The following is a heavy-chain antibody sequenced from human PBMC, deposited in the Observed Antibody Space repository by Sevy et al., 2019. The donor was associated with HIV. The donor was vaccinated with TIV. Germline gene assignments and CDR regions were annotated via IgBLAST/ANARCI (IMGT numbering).Heavy chain of an antibody. J-gene: IGHJ6*02. CDR2: MNPNSGST. D-gene: IGHD6-13*01. V-gene: IGHV1-8*01. CDR1: GYTFTSYD. CDR3: PRVVRPGYGSSAHYSFTNDYYSYPMDV. Sequence: ASVKVSCKASGYTFTSYDINWVRQATGQGLEWMGWMNPNSGSTGYAQKFQGRVTRTRNTSISTAYMERSSLRSEETAMNYYPRVVRPGYGSSAHYSFTNDYYSYPMDVWGQGTTVTVSS.